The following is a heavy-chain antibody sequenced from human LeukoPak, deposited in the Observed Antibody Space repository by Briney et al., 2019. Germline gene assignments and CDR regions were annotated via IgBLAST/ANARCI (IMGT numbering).Heavy chain of an antibody. CDR3: AREWGSRDAFDI. CDR1: GFTFSSYA. D-gene: IGHD3-16*01. Sequence: PGGSLRLSCAASGFTFSSYAMHWVRQAPGKGLEWVAVISYDGSNKYYADSVKGRFTISRDNSKNTLYLQMNSLRAEDTAVYYCAREWGSRDAFDIWGQGTMVTVSS. J-gene: IGHJ3*02. V-gene: IGHV3-30-3*01. CDR2: ISYDGSNK.